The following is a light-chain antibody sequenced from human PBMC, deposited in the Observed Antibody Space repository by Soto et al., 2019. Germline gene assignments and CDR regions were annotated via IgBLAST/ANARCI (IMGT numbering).Light chain of an antibody. CDR3: QQYYNTRCT. J-gene: IGKJ1*01. CDR2: WAS. CDR1: QSVLYSSNNKNS. Sequence: DIVMTQSPDSLAVSLGERATINCKSSQSVLYSSNNKNSVAWYQQKPGQPPQLLIYWASTRESGVPDRFSGSESGTDFTLTISSLQAEDVAVYYCQQYYNTRCTVGQGTKVDSK. V-gene: IGKV4-1*01.